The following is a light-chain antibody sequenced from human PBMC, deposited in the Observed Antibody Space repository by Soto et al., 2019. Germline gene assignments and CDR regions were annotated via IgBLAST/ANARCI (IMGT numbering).Light chain of an antibody. CDR1: QSIRTN. J-gene: IGKJ1*01. CDR2: GAS. Sequence: IVMTQSPATLSVSPGERATLSCRASQSIRTNLAWYQQKPGQAPRLLIYGASTRATDIPARFSGSGSGTEFTLTISSLQSEDFAVYYCQQYNNWPQTFGQGTKVDIK. V-gene: IGKV3-15*01. CDR3: QQYNNWPQT.